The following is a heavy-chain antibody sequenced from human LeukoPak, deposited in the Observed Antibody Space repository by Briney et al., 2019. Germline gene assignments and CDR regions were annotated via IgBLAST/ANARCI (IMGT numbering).Heavy chain of an antibody. CDR1: GGTFSSYA. Sequence: GASVKVSCKASGGTFSSYAISWVRQAPGQGLEWMGRIIPILGIANYAQKFQGRVTITADKSTSTAYMELSSLRSEDTAVYYCARARYCIGSTCPAGYYGMDVWGQGTTVTVSS. V-gene: IGHV1-69*04. CDR2: IIPILGIA. CDR3: ARARYCIGSTCPAGYYGMDV. D-gene: IGHD2-15*01. J-gene: IGHJ6*02.